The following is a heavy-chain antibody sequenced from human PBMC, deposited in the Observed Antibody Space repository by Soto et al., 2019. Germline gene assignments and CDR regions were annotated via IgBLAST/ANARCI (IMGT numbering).Heavy chain of an antibody. Sequence: QVQLVQSGAEVKKPGASVKVSCKASGYTFTSYGISWVRQAPGQGLEWMGRIRAYNGNTTYAQKLQGRVTTTTDTSTSTAHMELRSLRSDDTAVYYCARVVGALGHWFDPWGQGTLVTVSS. CDR2: IRAYNGNT. V-gene: IGHV1-18*01. CDR3: ARVVGALGHWFDP. J-gene: IGHJ5*02. D-gene: IGHD1-26*01. CDR1: GYTFTSYG.